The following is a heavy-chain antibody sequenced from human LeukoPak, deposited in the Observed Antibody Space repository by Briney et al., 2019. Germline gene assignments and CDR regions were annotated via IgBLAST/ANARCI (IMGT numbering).Heavy chain of an antibody. D-gene: IGHD2-2*01. V-gene: IGHV1-8*01. Sequence: ASVKVSCKASGYTFTSYDINWVRQATGQGLEWMGWMNPNSGNTGYAQKFQGRVTMTRNTSISTAYMELSSLRSEDTAVYYCARDPCRSTSCYAHWFDPWGQGTLVTVSS. CDR1: GYTFTSYD. CDR2: MNPNSGNT. CDR3: ARDPCRSTSCYAHWFDP. J-gene: IGHJ5*02.